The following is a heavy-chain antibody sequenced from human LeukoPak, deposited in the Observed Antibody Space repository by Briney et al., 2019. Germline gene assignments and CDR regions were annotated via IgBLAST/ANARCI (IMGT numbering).Heavy chain of an antibody. CDR1: GFTFSDAL. J-gene: IGHJ4*02. V-gene: IGHV3-15*01. D-gene: IGHD2-8*02. Sequence: GGSLRLSCAASGFTFSDALMTWVRQAPGKGLEWVGRIQTKSEGGTADYAAPVRGRFTISRDDSKSTVNLQMNSLKTEDTSVYYCTTDWSRWGQGTLVTVSS. CDR2: IQTKSEGGTA. CDR3: TTDWSR.